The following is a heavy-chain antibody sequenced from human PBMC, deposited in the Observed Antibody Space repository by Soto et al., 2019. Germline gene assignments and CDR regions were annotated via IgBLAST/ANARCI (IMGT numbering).Heavy chain of an antibody. CDR3: TRSPTYYYDSSGPGEAFDI. CDR2: IRSKAYGGTT. J-gene: IGHJ3*02. D-gene: IGHD3-22*01. Sequence: GGSLSLSCTASGFTFGDYAMSWFRQAPGKGLEWVGFIRSKAYGGTTEYAASVKGRFTISRDDSKSIAYLQMNSLKTEDTAVYYCTRSPTYYYDSSGPGEAFDIWGQGTMVTVSS. CDR1: GFTFGDYA. V-gene: IGHV3-49*03.